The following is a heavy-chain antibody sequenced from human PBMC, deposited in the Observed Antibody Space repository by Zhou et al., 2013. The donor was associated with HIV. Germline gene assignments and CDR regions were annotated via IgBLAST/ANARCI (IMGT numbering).Heavy chain of an antibody. V-gene: IGHV3-23*01. CDR1: GFTFSSYA. Sequence: EVQLLESGGGLVQPGGSLRLSCAASGFTFSSYAMSWVRQAPGKGLEWVSAISGSGGSTYYADSVKGRFTISRDNSKNTLYLQMNSLRAEDTAVYYCAKSPMGIAAAGGYYYYYYYMDVWGKGTNGHRLL. D-gene: IGHD6-13*01. CDR3: AKSPMGIAAAGGYYYYYYYMDV. J-gene: IGHJ6*03. CDR2: ISGSGGST.